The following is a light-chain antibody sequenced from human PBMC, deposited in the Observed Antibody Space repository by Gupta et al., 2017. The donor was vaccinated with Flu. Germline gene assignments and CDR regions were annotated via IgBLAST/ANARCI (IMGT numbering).Light chain of an antibody. CDR2: EIS. V-gene: IGLV2-23*02. Sequence: QSALAQPASVSGPPGPSITISGTGTSSDIGSDNLATWYQQHPGKAPKLIIYEISKRPSGVSNRFSGSRSGNTASLTISGLQAEDEGDYYCSSYAGSILYVFGAGTKVTVL. CDR3: SSYAGSILYV. CDR1: SSDIGSDNL. J-gene: IGLJ1*01.